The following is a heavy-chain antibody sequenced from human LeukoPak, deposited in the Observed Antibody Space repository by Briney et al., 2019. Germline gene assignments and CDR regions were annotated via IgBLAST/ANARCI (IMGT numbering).Heavy chain of an antibody. CDR3: ARAIPGGYCSSTSCWFWY. V-gene: IGHV3-7*04. D-gene: IGHD2-2*01. Sequence: PSETLSLTCTVSGGSISSYYWSWIRQPPGKGLEWVANIKQDGSEKYYVDSVKGRFTISRDNAKNSLYLQMNSLRAEDTAVYYCARAIPGGYCSSTSCWFWYWGQGTLVTVSS. CDR1: GGSISSYY. J-gene: IGHJ4*02. CDR2: IKQDGSEK.